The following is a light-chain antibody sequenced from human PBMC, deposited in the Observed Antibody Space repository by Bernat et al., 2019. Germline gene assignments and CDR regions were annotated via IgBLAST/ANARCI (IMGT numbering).Light chain of an antibody. CDR1: QSISSY. V-gene: IGKV1-39*01. Sequence: DIQMTQSPSSLSASVGDRVTITCRASQSISSYLNWYQQKPGKAPKLLIYAASSLQSGVPSRFSGSGSGTDFTLTISSLQPEDFASYYCQQSYSTPRTFGEGNKEEIK. CDR3: QQSYSTPRT. J-gene: IGKJ1*01. CDR2: AAS.